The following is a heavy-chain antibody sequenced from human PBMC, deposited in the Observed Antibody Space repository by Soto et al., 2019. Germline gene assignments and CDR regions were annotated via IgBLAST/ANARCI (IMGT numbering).Heavy chain of an antibody. J-gene: IGHJ3*02. V-gene: IGHV1-8*01. CDR1: GYTFTSYD. CDR3: ARERSRGAFDI. CDR2: MNPNSGNT. Sequence: QVQLVQSGAEVKKPGASVKVSCKTSGYTFTSYDINWVRQATGQGLEWMGWMNPNSGNTAYAQKFQGRVTMTRNTSISTDYMELSRLRAEDTAVYYCARERSRGAFDIWGQGTMVTVSS.